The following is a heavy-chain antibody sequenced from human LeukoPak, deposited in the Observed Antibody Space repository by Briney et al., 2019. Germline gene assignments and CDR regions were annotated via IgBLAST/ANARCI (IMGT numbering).Heavy chain of an antibody. CDR3: ARDSHDYYYYHMDV. CDR1: GYSISSNYY. V-gene: IGHV4-38-2*02. Sequence: SETLSLTCTVAGYSISSNYYWGWIRQPPGKGLEWIGSIYHSGYTYYNPSLKSRVTISVDTSKNQFSLRLSSVTAADPAVYYCARDSHDYYYYHMDVWGKGTTVTVSS. CDR2: IYHSGYT. J-gene: IGHJ6*03.